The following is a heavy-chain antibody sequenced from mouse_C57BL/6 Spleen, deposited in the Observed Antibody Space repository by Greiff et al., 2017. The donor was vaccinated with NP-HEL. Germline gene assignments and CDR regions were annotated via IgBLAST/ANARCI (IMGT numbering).Heavy chain of an antibody. Sequence: QVQLQQSGAELVRPGTSVKVSCKASGYAFTNYLIEWVKQRPGQGLEWIGVINPGSGGTNYNEKFKGKATLTADKSSSTAYMQLSSLTSEDSAVYFCARGGTPPVVYFDYWGQGTTLTVSS. D-gene: IGHD1-1*02. CDR3: ARGGTPPVVYFDY. CDR2: INPGSGGT. CDR1: GYAFTNYL. V-gene: IGHV1-54*01. J-gene: IGHJ2*01.